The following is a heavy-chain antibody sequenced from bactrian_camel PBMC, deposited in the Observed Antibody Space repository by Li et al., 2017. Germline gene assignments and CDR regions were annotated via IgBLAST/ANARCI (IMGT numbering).Heavy chain of an antibody. J-gene: IGHJ6*01. CDR2: LYHGGGLT. V-gene: IGHV3S1*01. Sequence: QVQLVESGGGSVQAGGSLRLSCAASAYTFSRNCMAWFRQTPGKEREGVADLYHGGGLTSAAYADSVKGRFTISKDNAKDTLYLQMNSLKPEDTAMYYCAVDIVCARSVTDFYHWGQGTQVTVS. CDR3: AVDIVCARSVTDFYH. CDR1: AYTFSRNC.